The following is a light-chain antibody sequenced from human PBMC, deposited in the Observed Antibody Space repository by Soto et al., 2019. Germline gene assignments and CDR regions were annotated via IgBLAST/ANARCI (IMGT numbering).Light chain of an antibody. Sequence: EIVLTQSPATLSLSPGERATLSCRASQSVSSSLAWYQQKPGQAPRLLIYDASNRATGIPARFSGSGSGTDFTLTISSLEPEDFAVYYCQQRSNWPALTVGGGTKVDIK. J-gene: IGKJ4*01. CDR2: DAS. V-gene: IGKV3-11*01. CDR3: QQRSNWPALT. CDR1: QSVSSS.